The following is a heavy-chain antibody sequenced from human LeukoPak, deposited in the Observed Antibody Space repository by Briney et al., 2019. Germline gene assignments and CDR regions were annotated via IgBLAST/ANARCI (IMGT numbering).Heavy chain of an antibody. V-gene: IGHV3-43D*03. CDR1: GFTFDDYD. CDR3: AKARAYNWRLVH. CDR2: INWDGAGT. D-gene: IGHD1-20*01. Sequence: GGSLRLSCAASGFTFDDYDMHWVREAPGGGAGWVSLINWDGAGTYYTDSVKGRFIISRDNSKNSLYLQMNSLRVDDTAFYYCAKARAYNWRLVHWGQGTLVTVSS. J-gene: IGHJ4*02.